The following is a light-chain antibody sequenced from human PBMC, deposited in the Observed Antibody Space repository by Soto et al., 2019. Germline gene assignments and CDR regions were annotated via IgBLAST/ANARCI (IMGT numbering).Light chain of an antibody. V-gene: IGLV2-11*01. Sequence: QSALTQPRSVSGSPGQSVTISCTGTSSDVGGYDFVSWYQQHPGKAPKLMISDVSKRPSGVPDRLSGSKYGNTASLTISGLQAEDEADYYCCSYAGDLALFGGGTKLTVL. CDR1: SSDVGGYDF. CDR3: CSYAGDLAL. CDR2: DVS. J-gene: IGLJ2*01.